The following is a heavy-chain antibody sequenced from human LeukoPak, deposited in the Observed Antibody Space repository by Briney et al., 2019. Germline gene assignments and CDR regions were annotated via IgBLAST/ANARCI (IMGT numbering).Heavy chain of an antibody. CDR2: INPSGGST. CDR3: ARGHRKVLVDY. D-gene: IGHD4/OR15-4a*01. CDR1: GYTFTSYY. Sequence: ASVKVSCKASGYTFTSYYMHWVRQAPGQGLEWMGIINPSGGSTSYAQKFQGRVTMTRNTSISTAYMELSSLRSEDTAVYYCARGHRKVLVDYWGQGTLVTVSS. V-gene: IGHV1-46*01. J-gene: IGHJ4*02.